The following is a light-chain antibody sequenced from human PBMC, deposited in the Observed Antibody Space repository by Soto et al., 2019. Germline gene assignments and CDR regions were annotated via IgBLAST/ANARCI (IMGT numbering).Light chain of an antibody. Sequence: EIVLTQSPGTLSLSPGERATLSCRASQSVSSSYLAWYQQKPGQAPRLLIYGASSRATGIPDRFSGSGSGTDFTLTISRLEPEDFAVYYCQHPKTFGQGTRLVIK. V-gene: IGKV3-20*01. CDR3: QHPKT. CDR1: QSVSSSY. J-gene: IGKJ5*01. CDR2: GAS.